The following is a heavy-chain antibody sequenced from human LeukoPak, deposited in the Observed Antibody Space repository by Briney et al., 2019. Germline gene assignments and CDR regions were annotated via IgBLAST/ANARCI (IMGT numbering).Heavy chain of an antibody. V-gene: IGHV3-15*01. CDR3: TTQGFVGGSRTFFDY. J-gene: IGHJ4*02. D-gene: IGHD3-16*01. Sequence: GGSLRLSCVASGFTVTNAWMSWVRQAPGKGPERVGRIKSKSDGGTTDYDAPVKGRVIISREDSKNTLYLQMNSLRSEDTAVYYCTTQGFVGGSRTFFDYWGQGTLVTVSS. CDR2: IKSKSDGGTT. CDR1: GFTVTNAW.